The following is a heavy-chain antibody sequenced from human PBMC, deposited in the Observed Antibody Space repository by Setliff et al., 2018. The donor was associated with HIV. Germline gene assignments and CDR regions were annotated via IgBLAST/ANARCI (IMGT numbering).Heavy chain of an antibody. V-gene: IGHV4-39*01. CDR2: INYRGNT. J-gene: IGHJ6*03. CDR3: ASLDGSESPYIYYYYMDV. D-gene: IGHD3-10*01. CDR1: GGSISTSRYY. Sequence: PSETLSLTCTVSGGSISTSRYYWDWIRQPPGKGLEWIGSINYRGNTYYNPSLKSRAAISVDTSKNQISLKLSSVTAADTAVYYCASLDGSESPYIYYYYMDVWGEGTAVTVSS.